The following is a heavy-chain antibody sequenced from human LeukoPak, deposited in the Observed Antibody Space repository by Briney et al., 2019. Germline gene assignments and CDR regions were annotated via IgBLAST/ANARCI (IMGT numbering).Heavy chain of an antibody. Sequence: SETLSLTCNVSGASMTSNYWSWIRQPPGKGLEWIGYIYHSGNTNYSPSLESRVTMSVDESKNQFSLRVHFVSAADTAVYYCASARREAVAARFDSWGQGTLVTVSS. CDR3: ASARREAVAARFDS. D-gene: IGHD6-19*01. CDR1: GASMTSNY. V-gene: IGHV4-4*09. J-gene: IGHJ4*02. CDR2: IYHSGNT.